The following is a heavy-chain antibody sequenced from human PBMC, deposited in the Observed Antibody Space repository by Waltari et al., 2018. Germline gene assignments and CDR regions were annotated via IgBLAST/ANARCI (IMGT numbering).Heavy chain of an antibody. J-gene: IGHJ4*02. CDR2: IIPIFGTA. V-gene: IGHV1-69*06. Sequence: SWVRQAPGQGLEWMGRIIPIFGTANYAQKFQGRVTITADKSTSTAYMELSSLRSEDTAVYYCARDYGDYPGAFDYWGQGTLVTVSS. D-gene: IGHD4-17*01. CDR3: ARDYGDYPGAFDY.